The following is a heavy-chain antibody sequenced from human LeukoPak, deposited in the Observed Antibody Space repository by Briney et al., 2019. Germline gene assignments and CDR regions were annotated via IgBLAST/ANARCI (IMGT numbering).Heavy chain of an antibody. J-gene: IGHJ4*02. CDR3: ARRRAAALFDY. V-gene: IGHV3-21*01. CDR2: ISSSSSYI. CDR1: GFTFSGYA. D-gene: IGHD6-13*01. Sequence: GGSQRLSCAASGFTFSGYAMSSVRQAPGKGLEWVSSISSSSSYIYYADSVKGRFTISRDNAKNSLYLQMNSLRAEDTAVYYCARRRAAALFDYWGQGTLVTVSS.